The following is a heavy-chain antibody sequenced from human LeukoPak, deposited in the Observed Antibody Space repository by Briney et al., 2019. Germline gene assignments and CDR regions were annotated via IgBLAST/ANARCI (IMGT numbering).Heavy chain of an antibody. Sequence: GGSLRLSCAASGFTFSSYSMNWVRQAPGKGLEWVSYISSSSSTIYYADSVKGRFTISRDNSKNTLYLQMNSLRVEDTAVYYCAKHPDRYSYGSFDYWGQGNLVTVSS. CDR3: AKHPDRYSYGSFDY. CDR2: ISSSSSTI. J-gene: IGHJ4*02. CDR1: GFTFSSYS. V-gene: IGHV3-48*01. D-gene: IGHD5-18*01.